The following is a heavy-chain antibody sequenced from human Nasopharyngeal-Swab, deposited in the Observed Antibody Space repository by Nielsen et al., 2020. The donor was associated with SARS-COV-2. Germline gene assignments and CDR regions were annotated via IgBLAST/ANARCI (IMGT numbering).Heavy chain of an antibody. J-gene: IGHJ4*02. CDR2: ITGSGDYT. Sequence: GESLKISCAVSGFTFTDSWIHWVRQAPGKGLEWVSAITGSGDYTSYADSVKGRFTISRDNSKNTLYLQMNSLRAEDTAVYFRAKGAYCGADCYGYFDYWGQGTLVTVSS. CDR1: GFTFTDSW. D-gene: IGHD2-21*02. CDR3: AKGAYCGADCYGYFDY. V-gene: IGHV3-23*01.